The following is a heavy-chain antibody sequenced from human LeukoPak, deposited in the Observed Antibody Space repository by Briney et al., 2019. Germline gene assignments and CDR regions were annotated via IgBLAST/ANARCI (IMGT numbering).Heavy chain of an antibody. CDR3: TKDRYCTTTFCPLDY. J-gene: IGHJ4*02. CDR2: ISRDGRAT. D-gene: IGHD2-8*01. V-gene: IGHV3-43*01. CDR1: GFTFDDHS. Sequence: GGSLRLSCVASGFTFDDHSFHWVRQAPGKGLEWLSLISRDGRATYYADSVKGRFTISRDNSKNSLYLQMNSLRTEDTALYYCTKDRYCTTTFCPLDYWGQGTLVTVSS.